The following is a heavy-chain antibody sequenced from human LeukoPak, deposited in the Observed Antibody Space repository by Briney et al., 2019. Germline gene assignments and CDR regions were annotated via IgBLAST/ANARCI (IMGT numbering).Heavy chain of an antibody. CDR3: VKDIKMQSPRCRTTDCFQYCFDS. Sequence: HTGGSLRLSCAASGFTFDAYAMHWVRQAPGKGLEWVSSISWNSNSIGYADSVKGRFTISRDNAKNSLYLQMNSLRTDDTALYFCVKDIKMQSPRCRTTDCFQYCFDSWGQGTLVTVSS. CDR2: ISWNSNSI. CDR1: GFTFDAYA. V-gene: IGHV3-9*01. D-gene: IGHD2-2*01. J-gene: IGHJ5*01.